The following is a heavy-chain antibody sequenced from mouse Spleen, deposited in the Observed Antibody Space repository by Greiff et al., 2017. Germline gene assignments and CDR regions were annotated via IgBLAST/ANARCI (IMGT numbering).Heavy chain of an antibody. V-gene: IGHV2-2*01. CDR2: IWSGGST. Sequence: QVQLQQSGPGLVQPSQTLSITCTASGFSLTSYGVHWVRQSPGKGLEWLGVIWSGGSTDYNAAFISRLSISKDNSKSQVFFKMNSLQADDTAIYYCARGGGNCEGPYAMDYWGQGTSVTVSS. CDR3: ARGGGNCEGPYAMDY. D-gene: IGHD1-1*02. J-gene: IGHJ4*01. CDR1: GFSLTSYG.